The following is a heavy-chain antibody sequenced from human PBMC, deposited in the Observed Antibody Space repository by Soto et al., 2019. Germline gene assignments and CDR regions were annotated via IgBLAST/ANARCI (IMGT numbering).Heavy chain of an antibody. Sequence: QVQLQESGPGLVKPSQTLSLTCTVSGGSISSGGYYWSWIRQHPGKGLEWIGYIYYSGSTYYNPSLKSRVTISVDTSKNQFSLKLSSVTAADTAVYYCARGGTYYDILTGPRLGYYYGMDVWGQGTTVTVSS. D-gene: IGHD3-9*01. CDR3: ARGGTYYDILTGPRLGYYYGMDV. CDR1: GGSISSGGYY. CDR2: IYYSGST. V-gene: IGHV4-31*03. J-gene: IGHJ6*02.